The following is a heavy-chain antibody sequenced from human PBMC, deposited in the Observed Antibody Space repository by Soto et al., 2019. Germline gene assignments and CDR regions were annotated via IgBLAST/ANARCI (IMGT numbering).Heavy chain of an antibody. Sequence: GGSLRLSCAASGFSFSRFWMTWVRQAPGKGLEWVANIKQDGSEKYYVDSVKGRFTISRDNARNSVFLQLTSLRVEDTAVYYCARGFGSSPLFEEYFDYWGQGALVTVSS. J-gene: IGHJ4*02. CDR2: IKQDGSEK. V-gene: IGHV3-7*04. CDR1: GFSFSRFW. D-gene: IGHD6-13*01. CDR3: ARGFGSSPLFEEYFDY.